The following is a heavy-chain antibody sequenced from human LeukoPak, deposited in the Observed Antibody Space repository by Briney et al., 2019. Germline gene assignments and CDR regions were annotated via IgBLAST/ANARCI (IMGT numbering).Heavy chain of an antibody. CDR3: AKADSGYSSGWYGLYYFDY. D-gene: IGHD6-19*01. CDR1: GFTFSSYA. J-gene: IGHJ4*02. CDR2: ISGSGGST. Sequence: RSLRLSCAASGFTFSSYAMSWVRQAPGKGLEWVSAISGSGGSTYYADSVKGRFTISRDNSKNTLYLQMNSLRAEDTAVYYCAKADSGYSSGWYGLYYFDYWGQGTLVTVSS. V-gene: IGHV3-23*01.